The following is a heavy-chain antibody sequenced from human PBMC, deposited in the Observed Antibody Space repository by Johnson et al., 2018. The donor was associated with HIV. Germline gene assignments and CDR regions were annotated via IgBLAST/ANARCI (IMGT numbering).Heavy chain of an antibody. CDR1: GFTFSSYA. V-gene: IGHV3-30*04. Sequence: VQLVESGGGVVQPGRSLRLSCAASGFTFSSYAMHWVRQAPGKGLEWVAVISYDGSNKYYADSVKGRFTLSRDNAKNSLFLQMHSLRVEDTAIYYCARVGYQLHDAFDLWGQGTMVTVSS. J-gene: IGHJ3*01. CDR3: ARVGYQLHDAFDL. CDR2: ISYDGSNK. D-gene: IGHD2-2*01.